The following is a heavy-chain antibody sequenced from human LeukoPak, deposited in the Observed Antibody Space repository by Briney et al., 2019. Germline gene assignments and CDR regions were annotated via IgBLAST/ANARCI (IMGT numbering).Heavy chain of an antibody. D-gene: IGHD1-26*01. CDR3: ARDGVLVGSTVLNY. J-gene: IGHJ4*01. V-gene: IGHV1-2*02. CDR1: GYPFTNFY. Sequence: ASVKVSCKPSGYPFTNFYINWVRQAPGHGLEWMGWVNPKSGDTKYAQKFQDRISTTRDTTISTAYMEVNRLTSDDSAVYYCARDGVLVGSTVLNYWGQGTLVTVAS. CDR2: VNPKSGDT.